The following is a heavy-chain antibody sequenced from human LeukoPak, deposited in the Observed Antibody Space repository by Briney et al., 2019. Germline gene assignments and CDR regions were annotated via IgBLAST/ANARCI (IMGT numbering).Heavy chain of an antibody. D-gene: IGHD5-18*01. CDR3: ARNLKLWLSVCDY. CDR2: IYYSGST. V-gene: IGHV4-39*01. J-gene: IGHJ4*02. Sequence: SETLSLTCTVSGGSISKSSYYWGWVRQPPGKGLEWIGSIYYSGSTYFNPSLKSRLTISVDTSKNQFSLKLGSVTAADTAVYYCARNLKLWLSVCDYWGQGTLVTVSS. CDR1: GGSISKSSYY.